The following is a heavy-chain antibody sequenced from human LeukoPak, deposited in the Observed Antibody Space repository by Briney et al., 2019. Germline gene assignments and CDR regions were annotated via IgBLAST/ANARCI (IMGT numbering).Heavy chain of an antibody. CDR3: ARTNIVVVPAARYNWFDP. D-gene: IGHD2-2*01. CDR1: GGTFSSYA. Sequence: KVSCKASGGTFSSYAISWVRQAPGQGLEWMGGIIPIFGTANYAQKFQGRVTITADESTSTAYMELSSLRSEDTAVYYCARTNIVVVPAARYNWFDPWGQGTLVTVSS. V-gene: IGHV1-69*01. CDR2: IIPIFGTA. J-gene: IGHJ5*02.